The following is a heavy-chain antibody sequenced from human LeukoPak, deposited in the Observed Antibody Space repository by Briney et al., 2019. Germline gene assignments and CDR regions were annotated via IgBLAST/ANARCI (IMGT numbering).Heavy chain of an antibody. CDR1: GFTFSSYS. CDR2: ISSSSSYI. CDR3: ARVGSTSCYDY. J-gene: IGHJ4*02. Sequence: GGSLRLSCAASGFTFSSYSMNWVRQAPGKGLEWVSSISSSSSYIYYADTVKGRFTISRDNAKNSLYLQMNSLRAEDTAVYYCARVGSTSCYDYWGQGTLVTVSS. V-gene: IGHV3-21*01. D-gene: IGHD2-2*01.